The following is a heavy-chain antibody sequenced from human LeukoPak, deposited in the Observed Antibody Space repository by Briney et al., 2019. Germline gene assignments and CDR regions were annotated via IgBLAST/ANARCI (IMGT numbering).Heavy chain of an antibody. V-gene: IGHV4-39*01. J-gene: IGHJ4*02. CDR1: GGSISSSSYY. CDR3: AGHHPRNTVDS. D-gene: IGHD2/OR15-2a*01. CDR2: IYYSGST. Sequence: SETLSLTCTVSGGSISSSSYYWGWIRQPPGKGLEWIGSIYYSGSTYYNPSLKSRVTISVDTSKNQFSLKLSSVTAADTAVYYCAGHHPRNTVDSWGQGTPVTVSS.